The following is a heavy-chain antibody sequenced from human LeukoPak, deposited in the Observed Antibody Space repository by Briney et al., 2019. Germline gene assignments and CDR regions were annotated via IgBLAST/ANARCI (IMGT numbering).Heavy chain of an antibody. J-gene: IGHJ4*02. V-gene: IGHV3-74*01. D-gene: IGHD3-22*01. Sequence: GGFLRLSCAASGFTFSSYWMHWVRQAPGKGLVWVSRINSDGSSTSYADSVKGRFTISRDNAKNSLYLQMNSLRAEDTAVYYCARVFHYYDSSGYPYYWGQGTLVTVSS. CDR3: ARVFHYYDSSGYPYY. CDR1: GFTFSSYW. CDR2: INSDGSST.